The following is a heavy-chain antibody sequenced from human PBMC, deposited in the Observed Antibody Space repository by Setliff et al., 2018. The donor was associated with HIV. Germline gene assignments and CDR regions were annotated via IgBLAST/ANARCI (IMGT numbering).Heavy chain of an antibody. CDR2: VDPEDGET. J-gene: IGHJ4*02. V-gene: IGHV1-69-2*01. CDR1: GYTFTDYY. D-gene: IGHD3-3*01. Sequence: GASVKVSCKASGYTFTDYYMHWVQQAPGKGLEWMGRVDPEDGETIYAEKFQGRVTITADTSTTAVSMELTNLRSDDTAVYFCARMQAYYNFWRSTYYFDYWGQGTPVTVSS. CDR3: ARMQAYYNFWRSTYYFDY.